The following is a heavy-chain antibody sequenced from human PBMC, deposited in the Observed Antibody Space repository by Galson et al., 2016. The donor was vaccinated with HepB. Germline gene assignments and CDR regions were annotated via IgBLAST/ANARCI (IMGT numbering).Heavy chain of an antibody. CDR1: GGSFSGYD. CDR2: ISHTGGT. Sequence: TLSLTCAVYGGSFSGYDWAWARQPPGKGLEWIGEISHTGGTKDNPSLESRVTISMDASKNQFSLKLSSLTAADTAVYYCARTPISVTAAGNYKGMDVWGQGTSVTVSS. J-gene: IGHJ6*02. D-gene: IGHD4-23*01. V-gene: IGHV4-34*01. CDR3: ARTPISVTAAGNYKGMDV.